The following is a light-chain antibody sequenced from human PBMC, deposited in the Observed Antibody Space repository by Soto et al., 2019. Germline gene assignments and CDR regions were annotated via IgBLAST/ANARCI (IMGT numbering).Light chain of an antibody. Sequence: EIVMTHSPATLSVTPGERATLSCRASQSVSTNLVWYQQKPGQAPRLLIYDASNRATGIPARFSGSESGTDFTLTISRLEPEDFAVYYCQQYASSPLTFGGGTKVDIK. J-gene: IGKJ4*01. CDR2: DAS. V-gene: IGKV3-20*01. CDR3: QQYASSPLT. CDR1: QSVSTN.